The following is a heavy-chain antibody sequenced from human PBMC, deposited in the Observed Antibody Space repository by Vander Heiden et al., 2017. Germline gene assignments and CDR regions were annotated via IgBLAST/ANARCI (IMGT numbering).Heavy chain of an antibody. CDR3: ARGETVLLWFGELDGPH. Sequence: QVQLVQSGAEVKKPGASVKVSCKASGYTFTSYAMHWVRQAPGQRLEWMGWINAGNGNTKYSQKFQGRVTITRDTSASTAYMELSSLRSEDTAVYYCARGETVLLWFGELDGPHWGQGTLVTVSS. D-gene: IGHD3-10*01. V-gene: IGHV1-3*01. CDR1: GYTFTSYA. CDR2: INAGNGNT. J-gene: IGHJ4*02.